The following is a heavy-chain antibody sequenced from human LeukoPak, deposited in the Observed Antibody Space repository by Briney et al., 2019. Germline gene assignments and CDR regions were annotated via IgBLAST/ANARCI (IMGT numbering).Heavy chain of an antibody. V-gene: IGHV1-46*01. J-gene: IGHJ4*02. CDR1: GYTFTSYY. D-gene: IGHD1-26*01. CDR2: INPSGGST. CDR3: ARDFLVGATSPPQYYFDY. Sequence: ASVKVSCKASGYTFTSYYMHWVRQAPGQGLEWMGIINPSGGSTSYAQKFQGRVTMTRDTPTSTVYMELSSLRSEDTAVYYCARDFLVGATSPPQYYFDYWGQGTLVTVSS.